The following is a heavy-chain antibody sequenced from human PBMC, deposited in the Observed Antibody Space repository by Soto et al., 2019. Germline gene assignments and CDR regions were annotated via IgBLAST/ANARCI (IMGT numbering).Heavy chain of an antibody. CDR1: GGSFSNFV. CDR2: IIPNFGTT. V-gene: IGHV1-69*01. CDR3: ARDAGGEVKIRY. D-gene: IGHD3-3*01. J-gene: IGHJ4*02. Sequence: QVQLVQSGAEVKKPGSSVKVSCKASGGSFSNFVISWVRQAPGQGLEWMGGIIPNFGTTHYAQKFHGNVTITAEENTTAAYIELRGLTSEDTSVYYCARDAGGEVKIRYWGQGTLVTVSS.